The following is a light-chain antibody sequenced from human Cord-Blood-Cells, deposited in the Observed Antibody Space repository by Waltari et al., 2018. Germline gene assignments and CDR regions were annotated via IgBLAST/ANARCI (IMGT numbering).Light chain of an antibody. V-gene: IGKV1-33*01. CDR2: DAS. Sequence: DIQMTQSPSSLSASVGDRVTITCQASQDISNYLNLYQQRPGKAPKLLIYDASNLETGVPSRFSGSGAVSDFTVTISSLHPEDIATYYCQQYDNLPLTFGGGTKVEIK. CDR3: QQYDNLPLT. CDR1: QDISNY. J-gene: IGKJ4*01.